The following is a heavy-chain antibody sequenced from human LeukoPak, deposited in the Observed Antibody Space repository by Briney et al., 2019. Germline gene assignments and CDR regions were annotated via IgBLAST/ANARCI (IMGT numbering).Heavy chain of an antibody. V-gene: IGHV4-4*09. CDR3: ARVIGSSSEYYFDY. Sequence: PSETLSLTCTVSGGSISSYYWSWIRQPPGKGLEWIGYIYTSGSTNYNPSLKSRVTISVDTSKNQFSLKLSSATAADTAVYYCARVIGSSSEYYFDYWGQGTLVTVSS. J-gene: IGHJ4*02. D-gene: IGHD6-6*01. CDR1: GGSISSYY. CDR2: IYTSGST.